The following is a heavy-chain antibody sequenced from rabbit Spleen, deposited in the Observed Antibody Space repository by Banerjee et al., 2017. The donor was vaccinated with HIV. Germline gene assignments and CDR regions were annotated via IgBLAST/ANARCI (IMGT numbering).Heavy chain of an antibody. J-gene: IGHJ4*01. V-gene: IGHV1S45*01. Sequence: EQLEESGGDLVKPEGSLTLTCTASGFSFSTSYWICWVRQAPGKGLEWIACIYAGSSGSTYYRNWEKGRFTITKTSSTTVDLKMTSPTAEDTANYFCARARYDSADYFDLWGQGTLVTVS. CDR2: IYAGSSGST. CDR1: GFSFSTSYW. D-gene: IGHD1-1*01. CDR3: ARARYDSADYFDL.